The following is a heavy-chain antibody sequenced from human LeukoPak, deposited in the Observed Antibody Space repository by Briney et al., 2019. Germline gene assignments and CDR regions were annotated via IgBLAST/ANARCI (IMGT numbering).Heavy chain of an antibody. D-gene: IGHD3-22*01. Sequence: SETLSLTCSVSGDSVSRSDSYWAWIRQPPGKGLEWIGTIYYRGRTYYSPSLQSRVTMSVDPSNNQFSLNLRSVTAADTALYYCARRRYYDGSGYLEWGQGTLLSVSS. CDR3: ARRRYYDGSGYLE. J-gene: IGHJ1*01. V-gene: IGHV4-39*01. CDR1: GDSVSRSDSY. CDR2: IYYRGRT.